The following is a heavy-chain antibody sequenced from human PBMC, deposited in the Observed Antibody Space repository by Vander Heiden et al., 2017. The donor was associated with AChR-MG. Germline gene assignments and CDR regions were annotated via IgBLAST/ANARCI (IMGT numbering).Heavy chain of an antibody. CDR2: INSDGSTT. Sequence: EVQLVESGGDLVQPGGSLRLPCAASGFSFRSYWMHWVRQAPGKGLVWVSRINSDGSTTGYADSVKGRFTISRDNAKNTLYLQMNSLRAEDTAVYSCARGRGDYVDYWGQGTLVTVSS. J-gene: IGHJ4*02. CDR1: GFSFRSYW. CDR3: ARGRGDYVDY. V-gene: IGHV3-74*01.